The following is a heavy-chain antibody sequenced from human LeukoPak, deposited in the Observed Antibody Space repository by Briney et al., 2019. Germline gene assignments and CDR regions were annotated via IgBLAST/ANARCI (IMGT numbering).Heavy chain of an antibody. CDR3: ARGGLGSSGGAFDI. D-gene: IGHD2-15*01. Sequence: GGSLRLSCAASGFTVSSNYMSWVRQAPGKGLEWVSVIYSGGSTYYADSVKGRFTISRDNAKNSLYLQMNSLRAEDTAVYYCARGGLGSSGGAFDIWGQGTMVTVSS. V-gene: IGHV3-53*01. CDR1: GFTVSSNY. J-gene: IGHJ3*02. CDR2: IYSGGST.